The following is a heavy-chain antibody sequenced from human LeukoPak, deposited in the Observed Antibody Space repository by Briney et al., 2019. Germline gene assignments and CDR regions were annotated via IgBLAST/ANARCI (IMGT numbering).Heavy chain of an antibody. D-gene: IGHD3-22*01. J-gene: IGHJ3*02. CDR1: GCSISSYY. CDR2: IYYSGST. CDR3: ARAPFDYYDSSGYYFDAFDI. V-gene: IGHV4-59*01. Sequence: PSETLSLTCTASGCSISSYYWSWVRQPPGKGLEWVGYIYYSGSTNYNPSLKSRVTISVDTSKNQFSLKLSSVTAADTAVYYCARAPFDYYDSSGYYFDAFDIWGQGTMVTVSS.